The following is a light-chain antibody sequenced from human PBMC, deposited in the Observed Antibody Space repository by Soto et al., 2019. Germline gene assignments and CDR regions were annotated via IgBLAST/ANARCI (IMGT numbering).Light chain of an antibody. CDR1: SSDVGGYNY. J-gene: IGLJ2*01. CDR2: EVS. CDR3: SSYTSSSTLGV. V-gene: IGLV2-14*01. Sequence: QSALTQPASVSGSPGQSIIISCTGTSSDVGGYNYVSWYQQHPGKAPKLMIYEVSNRPSGVSNRFSGSKSGNTASLTISGLQAEDEADYYCSSYTSSSTLGVFGGGPKVTVL.